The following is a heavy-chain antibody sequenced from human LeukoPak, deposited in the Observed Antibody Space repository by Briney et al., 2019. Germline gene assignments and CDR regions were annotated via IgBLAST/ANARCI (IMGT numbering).Heavy chain of an antibody. CDR2: IYYSGST. V-gene: IGHV4-30-4*01. CDR3: ARGSMTTVIYFDY. J-gene: IGHJ4*02. Sequence: KTSQTLSLTCTVSGGSISSGDYYWSWIRQPPGKGLEGIGYIYYSGSTYYNPSLKSRVTISVDTSKNQFSLKLSSVTAADTAVYYCARGSMTTVIYFDYWGQGTLVTVSS. CDR1: GGSISSGDYY. D-gene: IGHD4-17*01.